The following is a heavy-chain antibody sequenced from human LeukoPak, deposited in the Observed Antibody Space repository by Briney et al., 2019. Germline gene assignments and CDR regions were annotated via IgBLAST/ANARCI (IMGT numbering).Heavy chain of an antibody. D-gene: IGHD2-2*01. CDR3: DYYYGMDV. CDR2: ISYDESNK. Sequence: GGSLRLSCAASGFTFSSYGMHWVRQAPGKGLEWVAVISYDESNKYYTNSVKGRFSISRDNAKNTQYYCSRDCLGYCSSPSRVDYYYGMDVWGQGTTVTVSS. V-gene: IGHV3-33*05. J-gene: IGHJ6*02. CDR1: GFTFSSYG.